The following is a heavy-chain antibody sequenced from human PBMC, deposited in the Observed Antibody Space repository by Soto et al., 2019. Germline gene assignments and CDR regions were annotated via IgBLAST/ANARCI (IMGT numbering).Heavy chain of an antibody. Sequence: QPXGSLRLSCAASGFTFSGSAMHWVRQASGKGLEWVGRIRSKAKSYATVYAASVKGRFTISRDDSKNTAYLQMNSLKTEDTAVYYCTRLGIAAAGTDYWGQGTLVTVSS. CDR2: IRSKAKSYAT. CDR1: GFTFSGSA. CDR3: TRLGIAAAGTDY. V-gene: IGHV3-73*01. J-gene: IGHJ4*02. D-gene: IGHD6-13*01.